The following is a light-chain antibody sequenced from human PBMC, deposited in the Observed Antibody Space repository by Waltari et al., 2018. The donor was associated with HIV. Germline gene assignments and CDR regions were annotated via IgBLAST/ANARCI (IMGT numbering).Light chain of an antibody. CDR2: LGS. Sequence: DIVMTQSPLSLPVTPGEPASFSCRSSQRVLHITVYTSLYWYLHKPVKSPQLLIYLGSYRASGVPDRISGSGEGTDIKIKISRGEAEDVGGYYCMQALQKPSTCGQGTKLEIK. CDR1: QRVLHITVYTS. CDR3: MQALQKPST. J-gene: IGKJ2*02. V-gene: IGKV2-28*01.